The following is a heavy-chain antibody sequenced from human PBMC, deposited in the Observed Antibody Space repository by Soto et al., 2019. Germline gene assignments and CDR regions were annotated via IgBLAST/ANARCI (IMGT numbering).Heavy chain of an antibody. D-gene: IGHD3-10*01. Sequence: EVQLLESGGGLVQPGGSLRLSCAASGFTFSDYAMTWVRQAPGKGLEWVSRINTDGTSTSYADSLKGRFTISRDNAKNTLYLQMNSLRAEDTAVYYCTRAGSYRSDYWGQGTLVTVSS. CDR2: INTDGTST. CDR1: GFTFSDYA. V-gene: IGHV3-74*02. J-gene: IGHJ4*02. CDR3: TRAGSYRSDY.